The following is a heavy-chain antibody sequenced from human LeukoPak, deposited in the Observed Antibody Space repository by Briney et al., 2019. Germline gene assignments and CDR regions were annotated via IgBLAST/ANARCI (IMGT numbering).Heavy chain of an antibody. CDR3: ARGNLPLWSLGAFDY. CDR1: GFTFSSYA. Sequence: GGSLRLSCAASGFTFSSYAMHWVRQAPGKGLEYASAISSNGGSTYYANSVKGRFTISRDNSKNTLYLQMGSLRAEDMAVYYCARGNLPLWSLGAFDYWGQGTLVTVSS. D-gene: IGHD3-3*01. J-gene: IGHJ4*02. V-gene: IGHV3-64*01. CDR2: ISSNGGST.